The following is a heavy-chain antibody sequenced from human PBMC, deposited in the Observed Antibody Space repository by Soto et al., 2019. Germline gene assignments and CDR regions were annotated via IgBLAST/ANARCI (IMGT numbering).Heavy chain of an antibody. J-gene: IGHJ4*02. Sequence: ASVKVSCKASGFSSTTYAFSWVRRAPGQGXXWXXLXXXXXGXXRYAQKFQGRVAMTTDTSTRKAYMELRGLTSDDTAVYYCGVSAGLDFWGQGTRVTVSS. V-gene: IGHV1-18*01. CDR3: GVSAGLDF. CDR2: XXXXXGXX. D-gene: IGHD6-13*01. CDR1: GFSSTTYA.